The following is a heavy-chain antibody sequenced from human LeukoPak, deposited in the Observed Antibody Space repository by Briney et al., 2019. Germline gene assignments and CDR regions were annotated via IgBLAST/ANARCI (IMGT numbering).Heavy chain of an antibody. CDR2: VYWDDDK. D-gene: IGHD3-10*01. Sequence: SGPTLVNPTQTLTLTCTFSGFSLSTTGVGVGWIRQPPGKALEWLPHVYWDDDKRYSPSLKTRLTITKDTSKNQVVLTMTNMDPVDTATYFCARPYFFGSGLYFDYWGQGSLVTVSS. V-gene: IGHV2-5*02. CDR1: GFSLSTTGVG. CDR3: ARPYFFGSGLYFDY. J-gene: IGHJ4*02.